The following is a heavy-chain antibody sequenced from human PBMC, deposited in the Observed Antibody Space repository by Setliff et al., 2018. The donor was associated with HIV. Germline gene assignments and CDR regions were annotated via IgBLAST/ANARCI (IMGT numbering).Heavy chain of an antibody. CDR1: GYRFTSYW. CDR3: ARALDFLTEQLNWFFPL. V-gene: IGHV5-51*01. J-gene: IGHJ2*01. D-gene: IGHD3-9*01. CDR2: IYPGDSDT. Sequence: LKISCKASGYRFTSYWIAWVRQMPGKGLEWMGIIYPGDSDTRYSPSFQGQVTISVDKSISTAYLQWNSLKAPDTAIYYCARALDFLTEQLNWFFPLWGRGTLVTVSS.